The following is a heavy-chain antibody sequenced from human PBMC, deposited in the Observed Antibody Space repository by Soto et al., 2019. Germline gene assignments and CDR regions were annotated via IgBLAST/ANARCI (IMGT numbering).Heavy chain of an antibody. J-gene: IGHJ5*02. V-gene: IGHV1-69*02. CDR2: IIPILGIA. Sequence: QVQLVPSGAEVKKPGSSVKVSCKDSVGTFSSYTISWVRQAPGQGPEWMGRIIPILGIATYAQKFQGRVTITEDKSTSKACMGMTSRRSDATAGYYRAPHRWEGLPLGDPPSFDPCGQGALLTVCS. D-gene: IGHD3-16*01. CDR1: VGTFSSYT. CDR3: APHRWEGLPLGDPPSFDP.